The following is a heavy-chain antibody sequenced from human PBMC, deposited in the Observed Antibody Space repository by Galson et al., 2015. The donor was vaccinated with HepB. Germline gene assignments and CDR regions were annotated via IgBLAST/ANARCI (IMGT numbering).Heavy chain of an antibody. V-gene: IGHV3-23*01. CDR2: IRGSGSST. D-gene: IGHD3-22*01. J-gene: IGHJ4*02. CDR3: AKDYLPYYDRWGSYSDLYYFDY. Sequence: SLRLSCAASGFTFSNYAMRWVRQAPGKGLEWVSSIRGSGSSTYYADSVKGRFTISRDNSLDTVDLQMDSLRVDDTAVYYCAKDYLPYYDRWGSYSDLYYFDYWGQGTLVIVSS. CDR1: GFTFSNYA.